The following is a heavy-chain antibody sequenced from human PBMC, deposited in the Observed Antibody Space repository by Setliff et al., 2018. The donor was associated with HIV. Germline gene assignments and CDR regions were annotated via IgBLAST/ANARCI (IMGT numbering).Heavy chain of an antibody. Sequence: LSLTCTASGGSMTSSNYYWGWIRQSPGRGLEWIGSISSSGSTTYHPSLRSRVTVSAATSKNQFSLKLTSVTAADTAVYFCARDPHYFDTSGHYSWFYFDYWGQGTLVTVSS. CDR1: GGSMTSSNYY. J-gene: IGHJ4*02. V-gene: IGHV4-39*07. CDR2: ISSSGST. CDR3: ARDPHYFDTSGHYSWFYFDY. D-gene: IGHD3-22*01.